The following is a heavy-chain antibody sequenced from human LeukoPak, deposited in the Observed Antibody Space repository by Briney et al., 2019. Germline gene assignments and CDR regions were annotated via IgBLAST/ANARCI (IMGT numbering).Heavy chain of an antibody. J-gene: IGHJ4*02. V-gene: IGHV4-39*01. CDR2: IYYSGST. Sequence: SETLSLTCTVSGGSISSSSYYWGWIRHPPGKGLEWIGSIYYSGSTYYNPSLKSRVTISVDTSKNQFSLKLSSVTAADTAVYYCARRGSVLLWFGELLGSQYYFDYWGQGTLVTVSS. CDR3: ARRGSVLLWFGELLGSQYYFDY. CDR1: GGSISSSSYY. D-gene: IGHD3-10*01.